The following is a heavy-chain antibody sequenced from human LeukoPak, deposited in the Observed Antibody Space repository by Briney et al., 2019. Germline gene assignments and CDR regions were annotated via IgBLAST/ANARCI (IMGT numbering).Heavy chain of an antibody. D-gene: IGHD2-15*01. CDR3: AATYCSGGSCYVLGGVNWFDP. CDR2: ISAYNGNT. CDR1: GYTFTSYG. V-gene: IGHV1-18*01. Sequence: GASVNVSCTASGYTFTSYGISWVRQAPGQGLEWMGWISAYNGNTNYAQKLQGRDTMTTDTTTRTAYMELRSLKSDDTAVYYWAATYCSGGSCYVLGGVNWFDPWGQGTLVTVSS. J-gene: IGHJ5*02.